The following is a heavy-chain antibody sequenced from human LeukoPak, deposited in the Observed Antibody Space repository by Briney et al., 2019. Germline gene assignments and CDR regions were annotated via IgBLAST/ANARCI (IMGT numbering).Heavy chain of an antibody. CDR1: GFTFSSYS. CDR2: ISSSSSYI. V-gene: IGHV3-21*01. J-gene: IGHJ4*02. Sequence: PGGSLRLSCAASGFTFSSYSVNWVRQTLGKWLEWVSSISSSSSYIYYADSVKGRFTISRDNAKNSLYLQTNSLRAEYTAVYYCASSWSVAGIDYWGQGTLVTVSS. CDR3: ASSWSVAGIDY. D-gene: IGHD6-19*01.